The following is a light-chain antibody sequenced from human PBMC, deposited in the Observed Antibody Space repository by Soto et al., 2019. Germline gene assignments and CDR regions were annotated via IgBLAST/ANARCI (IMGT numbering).Light chain of an antibody. CDR2: DAS. CDR3: QPCNTWPLT. CDR1: QSVSSS. Sequence: EIVLTQPPATLSLSPGQRDTLSCRASQSVSSSLAWYQQKPGQAPRLIVYDASTRSIDIPDRFIGSESGTVSALTISRLEPEDFAVYDCQPCNTWPLTVGGGTKVEIK. V-gene: IGKV3-11*01. J-gene: IGKJ4*01.